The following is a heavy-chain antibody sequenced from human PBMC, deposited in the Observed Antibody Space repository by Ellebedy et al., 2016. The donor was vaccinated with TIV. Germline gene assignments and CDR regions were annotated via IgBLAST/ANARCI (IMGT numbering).Heavy chain of an antibody. Sequence: PGGSLRLSCAASGFTFSSYCLHWVRQAPGKGLVWLSRINSDGSSTSYADSVKHRFTISRDNAKNTLYLQMNSLRADDSAVYYCARGGRAYTGGWFYDFDYWGQGTLVTVSS. CDR3: ARGGRAYTGGWFYDFDY. D-gene: IGHD6-19*01. J-gene: IGHJ4*02. CDR2: INSDGSST. V-gene: IGHV3-74*01. CDR1: GFTFSSYC.